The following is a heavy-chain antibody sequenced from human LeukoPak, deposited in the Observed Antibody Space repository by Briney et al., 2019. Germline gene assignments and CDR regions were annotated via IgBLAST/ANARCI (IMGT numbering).Heavy chain of an antibody. V-gene: IGHV4-4*07. CDR3: ARDSSSQGYFDY. D-gene: IGHD6-13*01. J-gene: IGHJ4*02. CDR2: IYTSGST. CDR1: GGSISSYY. Sequence: SETLSLTCTVSGGSISSYYCSWIRQPAGKGLEWIGRIYTSGSTNYNPSLKSRVTMSVDTSKNQFSLKLSSVTAADTAVYYCARDSSSQGYFDYWGQGTLVTVSS.